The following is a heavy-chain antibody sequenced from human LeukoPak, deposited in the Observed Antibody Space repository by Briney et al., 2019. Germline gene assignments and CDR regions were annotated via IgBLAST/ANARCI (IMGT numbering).Heavy chain of an antibody. Sequence: GGSLRLSCAASGFTFSDYYMSWIRQAPGKGLEWVSYISSSGSTIYYADSVKGRFTISRDNAKNSLYLQMNSLRAEDTAVYYCARESSGWTSYLYNWFDPWGQGTLVTVSS. D-gene: IGHD6-19*01. CDR3: ARESSGWTSYLYNWFDP. J-gene: IGHJ5*02. CDR2: ISSSGSTI. V-gene: IGHV3-11*01. CDR1: GFTFSDYY.